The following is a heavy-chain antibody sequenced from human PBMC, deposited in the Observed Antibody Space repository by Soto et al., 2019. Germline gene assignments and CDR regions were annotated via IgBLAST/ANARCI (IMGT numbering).Heavy chain of an antibody. J-gene: IGHJ4*02. V-gene: IGHV4-59*02. CDR2: IYHGGRT. CDR1: GDSVTNYF. CDR3: ARCMGYDDSGRFDPTFDR. Sequence: PSETLSLTCTVSGDSVTNYFWSWMRQPPGKGLEWIGHIYHGGRTNYSPSLRSRVTMSLDTSKNQFSLDLISVTAADTAIYYCARCMGYDDSGRFDPTFDRWGQGTRVTVSS. D-gene: IGHD3-22*01.